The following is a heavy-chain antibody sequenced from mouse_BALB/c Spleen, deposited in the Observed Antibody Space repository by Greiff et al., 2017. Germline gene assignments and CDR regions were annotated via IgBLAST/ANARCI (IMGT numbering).Heavy chain of an antibody. J-gene: IGHJ4*01. CDR1: GFTFSSYT. CDR3: ARYRDYDYDDYAMDY. Sequence: DVHLVESGGGLVKPGGSLKLSCAASGFTFSSYTMSWVRQTPEKRLEWVATISSGGGNTYYPDSVKGRFTISRDNAKNNLYLQMSSLRSEDTALYYCARYRDYDYDDYAMDYWGQGTSVTVSS. V-gene: IGHV5-9*03. D-gene: IGHD2-4*01. CDR2: ISSGGGNT.